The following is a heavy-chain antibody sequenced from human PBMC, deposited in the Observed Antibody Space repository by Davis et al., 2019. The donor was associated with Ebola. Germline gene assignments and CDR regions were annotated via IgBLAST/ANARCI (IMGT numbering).Heavy chain of an antibody. Sequence: GESLKISCAASGFTVSSNYMSWVRQAPGKGLEWVSVIYSGGSTYYADSVKGRFTISRDNSKNTLNLQMDSLRAEDTAIYYCAKDAWSDQDYNDNYFDHWGQGALVTVSS. D-gene: IGHD3-22*01. J-gene: IGHJ4*02. CDR3: AKDAWSDQDYNDNYFDH. V-gene: IGHV3-53*05. CDR2: IYSGGST. CDR1: GFTVSSNY.